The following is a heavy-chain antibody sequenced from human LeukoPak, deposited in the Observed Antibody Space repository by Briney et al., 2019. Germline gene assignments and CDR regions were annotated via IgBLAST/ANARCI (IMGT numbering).Heavy chain of an antibody. D-gene: IGHD1-26*01. CDR2: ISSSGST. Sequence: PSETLSLTCTVSGDSISSGDYYWSWIRQPAGKGLEWIGRISSSGSTNYNPSLKSRVVISVDTSKNHFSLTLNAVTAADTAVYHCASYSGIYSAFEIWSQGTLVTVSS. CDR3: ASYSGIYSAFEI. J-gene: IGHJ3*02. CDR1: GDSISSGDYY. V-gene: IGHV4-61*02.